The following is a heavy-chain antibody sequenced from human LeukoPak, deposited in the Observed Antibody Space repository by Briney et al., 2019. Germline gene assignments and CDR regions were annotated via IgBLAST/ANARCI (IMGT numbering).Heavy chain of an antibody. J-gene: IGHJ4*02. CDR1: GFSFDDYG. Sequence: GGSLRLSCAASGFSFDDYGWTWVRQAPGKGLEWVYDINWNGASTDYADSVKGRFTISRDNAKNSLYLQMNSLRAEDTALYYCARDLRVVITGSFDSWGQGTLVTVPS. D-gene: IGHD3-22*01. CDR2: INWNGAST. V-gene: IGHV3-20*04. CDR3: ARDLRVVITGSFDS.